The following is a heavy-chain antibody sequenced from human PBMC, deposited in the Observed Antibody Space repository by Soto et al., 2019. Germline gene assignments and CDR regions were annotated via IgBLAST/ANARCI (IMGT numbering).Heavy chain of an antibody. CDR2: INAGNGNT. J-gene: IGHJ4*02. CDR3: ARDRKGDFDY. CDR1: GYTFTSYG. Sequence: ASVKVSCKASGYTFTSYGISWVRQAPGQRLEWMGWINAGNGNTKYSQKFQGRVTITRDTSASTAYMELSSLRSEDTAVYYCARDRKGDFDYWGQGTLVTVSS. V-gene: IGHV1-3*01.